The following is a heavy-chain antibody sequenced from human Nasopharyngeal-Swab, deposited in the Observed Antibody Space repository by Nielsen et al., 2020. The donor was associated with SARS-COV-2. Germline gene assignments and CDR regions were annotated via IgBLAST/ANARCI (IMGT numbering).Heavy chain of an antibody. CDR1: GYTFTDYY. CDR2: INPNSGGT. Sequence: ASVKVSCKASGYTFTDYYMHWVRQAPGQGLEWMGRINPNSGGTNYAQKFQGRVTMTRDTSITTAYMELSRLRSDDTAVYYGARPPSDYYDTSGFFGYWGQGTLVTVSS. V-gene: IGHV1-2*06. J-gene: IGHJ4*02. CDR3: ARPPSDYYDTSGFFGY. D-gene: IGHD3-22*01.